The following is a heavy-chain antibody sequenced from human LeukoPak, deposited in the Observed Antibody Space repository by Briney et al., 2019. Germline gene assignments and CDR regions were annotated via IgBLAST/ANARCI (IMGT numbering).Heavy chain of an antibody. J-gene: IGHJ4*02. Sequence: ASVKVSCKASGYTFTGYYMHWVRQAPGQGLEWMGRINPNSGNTGYAQKFQGRVTMTRNTSISTAYMELSSLRSEDTAVYYCARGMEWELPEFDYWGQGTLVTVFS. CDR3: ARGMEWELPEFDY. D-gene: IGHD1-26*01. V-gene: IGHV1-8*02. CDR1: GYTFTGYY. CDR2: INPNSGNT.